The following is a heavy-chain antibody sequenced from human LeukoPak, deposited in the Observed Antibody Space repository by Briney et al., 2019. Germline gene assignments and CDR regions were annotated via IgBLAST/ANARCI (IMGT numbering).Heavy chain of an antibody. V-gene: IGHV3-7*01. CDR2: VKKDASEK. D-gene: IGHD3-3*01. CDR1: GFTFDDYA. CDR3: AKDIGRRIFGVAYDAFHI. Sequence: GGSLRLSCAASGFTFDDYAMHWVRQAPGKGLEWVASVKKDASEKYYVDSVKGRFTISRDNAKNSLYLQMNSLRVEDTAMYYCAKDIGRRIFGVAYDAFHIWGQGTMVAVSS. J-gene: IGHJ3*02.